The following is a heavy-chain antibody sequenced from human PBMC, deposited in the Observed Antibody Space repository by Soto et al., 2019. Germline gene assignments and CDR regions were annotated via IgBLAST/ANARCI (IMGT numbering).Heavy chain of an antibody. CDR2: IGSGSSTI. CDR1: GFTFSSYS. CDR3: ATDPYSSSSGYFDY. V-gene: IGHV3-48*02. Sequence: EVQLVESGGGLVQPGGSLRLSCAASGFTFSSYSMNWVRQAPGKGLEWLSYIGSGSSTIYYADSVKGRFTISRDNAKNSLYLQMNCLRDEDTAVYHCATDPYSSSSGYFDYWGQGTLVTLSS. D-gene: IGHD6-6*01. J-gene: IGHJ4*02.